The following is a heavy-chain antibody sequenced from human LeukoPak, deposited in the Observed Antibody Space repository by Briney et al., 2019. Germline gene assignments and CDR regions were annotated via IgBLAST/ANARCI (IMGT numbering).Heavy chain of an antibody. CDR3: ARDGIVARIDP. D-gene: IGHD1-26*01. V-gene: IGHV4-34*01. CDR1: GGSFSGYY. J-gene: IGHJ5*02. CDR2: INHSGST. Sequence: SETLSLTCAVYGGSFSGYYWSWIRQPPGKGLEWIGEINHSGSTNYNPSLKSRVTISVDTSKNQFSLKLSSVTAADTAVYYCARDGIVARIDPWGQGTLVTVSS.